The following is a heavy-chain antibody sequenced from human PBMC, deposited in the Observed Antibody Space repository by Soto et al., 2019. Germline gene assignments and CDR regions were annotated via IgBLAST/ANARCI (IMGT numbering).Heavy chain of an antibody. V-gene: IGHV3-49*04. D-gene: IGHD6-13*01. CDR1: GFTFDDYA. CDR3: TRQQLFFDY. J-gene: IGHJ4*02. Sequence: GGSLRLSCTTSGFTFDDYAMSWVRQAPGKGLEWVGFIRSKPYGGTTEYAASVKGRFSISRDNSKSIAYLQMSSLKTEDTAVYYCTRQQLFFDYWGQGTQVTVSS. CDR2: IRSKPYGGTT.